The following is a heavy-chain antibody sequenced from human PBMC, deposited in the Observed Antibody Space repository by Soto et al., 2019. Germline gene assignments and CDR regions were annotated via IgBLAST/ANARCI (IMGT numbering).Heavy chain of an antibody. Sequence: ASVKVSCKASGGTFSSYAISWVRQAPGQGLEWMGGIIPIFGTANYAQKFQGRVTITADESTSTAYMELSSLRSEDTAVYYCARDKTSVVRNQVMDVWGQGTTVTVSS. D-gene: IGHD2-2*01. J-gene: IGHJ6*02. CDR2: IIPIFGTA. V-gene: IGHV1-69*13. CDR3: ARDKTSVVRNQVMDV. CDR1: GGTFSSYA.